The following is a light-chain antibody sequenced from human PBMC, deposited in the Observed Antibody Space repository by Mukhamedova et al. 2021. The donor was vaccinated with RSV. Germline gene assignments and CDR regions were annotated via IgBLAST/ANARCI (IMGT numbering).Light chain of an antibody. CDR3: QHHYSFSRT. J-gene: IGKJ1*01. CDR2: RAS. Sequence: WYQRRVHGKAPNLLIHRASTLHSGVPSRFSGSGSGTEFTLTISRLQPDDFATYYCQHHYSFSRTFGPGTRVEI. V-gene: IGKV1-5*03.